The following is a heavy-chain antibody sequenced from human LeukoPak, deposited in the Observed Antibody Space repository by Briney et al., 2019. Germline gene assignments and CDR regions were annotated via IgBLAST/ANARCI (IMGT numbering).Heavy chain of an antibody. Sequence: GRSLRLSCAASGFTFDDYAMHWVRQAPGKGLEWVSGISWNSGTIGYADSVKGRFTISRDNAKNSLYLQMNSLRAEDTALYYCVKDQNAIAVAFDYWGQGTLVTVSS. CDR2: ISWNSGTI. V-gene: IGHV3-9*01. CDR1: GFTFDDYA. D-gene: IGHD6-19*01. J-gene: IGHJ4*02. CDR3: VKDQNAIAVAFDY.